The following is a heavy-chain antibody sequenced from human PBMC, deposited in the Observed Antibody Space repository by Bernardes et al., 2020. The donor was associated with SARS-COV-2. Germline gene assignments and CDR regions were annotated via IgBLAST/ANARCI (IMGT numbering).Heavy chain of an antibody. J-gene: IGHJ3*02. CDR1: GFSIGSYW. CDR3: ARERVDCIEGWCKSAFDI. D-gene: IGHD2-8*01. CDR2: QRQDGGEE. V-gene: IGHV3-7*05. Sequence: GLSLRLSCEASGFSIGSYWMSWVRQAPGKGLEWVANQRQDGGEENFLQSVKGRFTISRPNAKNSLYLQMNSLRVEDTAIYYCARERVDCIEGWCKSAFDIWGQGTMVTVSS.